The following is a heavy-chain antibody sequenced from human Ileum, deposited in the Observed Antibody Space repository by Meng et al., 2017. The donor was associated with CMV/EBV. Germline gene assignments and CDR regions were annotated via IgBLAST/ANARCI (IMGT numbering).Heavy chain of an antibody. Sequence: GESLKISCATSGFTFSRHTMNWVRQAPGKGLEWVANIRQDGSEKYYVDSVRGRFTISRDNAENSLYLQMNSLRPEDTAVYYCAVVLRDYWGQGTLVTVSS. V-gene: IGHV3-7*01. CDR2: IRQDGSEK. D-gene: IGHD2-15*01. CDR1: GFTFSRHT. CDR3: AVVLRDY. J-gene: IGHJ4*02.